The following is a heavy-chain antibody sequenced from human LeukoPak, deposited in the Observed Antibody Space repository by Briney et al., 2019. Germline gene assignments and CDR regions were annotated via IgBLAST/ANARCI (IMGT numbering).Heavy chain of an antibody. CDR1: GFTFSSYA. Sequence: PGGSLRLSCAASGFTFSSYAMHWVRQAPGKGLEWVAVISYDGSNKYYADSVKGRFTISRDNSKNTLYLQMNSLRAEDTAVYYCAKYLGERFLTDAFDIWGQGTMVTVSS. D-gene: IGHD3-3*01. J-gene: IGHJ3*02. V-gene: IGHV3-30-3*02. CDR2: ISYDGSNK. CDR3: AKYLGERFLTDAFDI.